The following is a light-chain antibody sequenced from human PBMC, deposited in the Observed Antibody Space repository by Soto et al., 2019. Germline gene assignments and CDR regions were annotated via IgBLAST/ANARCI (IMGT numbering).Light chain of an antibody. J-gene: IGKJ2*01. V-gene: IGKV1-5*01. CDR2: DAS. CDR3: QQYNTYPHT. Sequence: DIQMTQSPSTLSASVGDRVTITCRASQRISRWLAWYQQKPGKAPEILISDASNLESGVPSRFSGSGSGTEVTLTINSLQPEDFATYHCQQYNTYPHTFGQGTKLEIK. CDR1: QRISRW.